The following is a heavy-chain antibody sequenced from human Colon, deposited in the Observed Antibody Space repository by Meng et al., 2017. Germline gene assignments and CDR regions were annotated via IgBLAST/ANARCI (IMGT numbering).Heavy chain of an antibody. CDR3: ARNYYDSSGYYYGY. V-gene: IGHV1-18*01. J-gene: IGHJ4*02. D-gene: IGHD3-22*01. Sequence: QVQLEQSGAEVKKPGASVKASCKTSGYCFTSYDITLVRQAPGQGLEWMGWISVYNGNTNDAQKFQGRVTMTTDTSTSTAYMELRRLRSDDTAVYYCARNYYDSSGYYYGYRGQGTLVTVSS. CDR2: ISVYNGNT. CDR1: GYCFTSYD.